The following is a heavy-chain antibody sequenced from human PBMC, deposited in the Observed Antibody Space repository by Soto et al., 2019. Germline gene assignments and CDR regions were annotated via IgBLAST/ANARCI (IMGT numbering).Heavy chain of an antibody. CDR1: GFTFSSYD. CDR2: IGTAGDT. Sequence: EVQLVESGGGLVQPGGSLRLSCAASGFTFSSYDMHWVRQATGKGLEWVSAIGTAGDTYYPGSVKGRFTISRENAKNSLYLQMNSVRAGDTAVYYCAREVGFEGGWYFDLWGRGTLVTVSS. J-gene: IGHJ2*01. V-gene: IGHV3-13*01. CDR3: AREVGFEGGWYFDL. D-gene: IGHD3-10*01.